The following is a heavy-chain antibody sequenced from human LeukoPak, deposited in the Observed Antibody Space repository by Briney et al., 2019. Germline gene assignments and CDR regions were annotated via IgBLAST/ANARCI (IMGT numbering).Heavy chain of an antibody. CDR1: GYTLTELS. D-gene: IGHD1-26*01. Sequence: GASVKVSCKVSGYTLTELSMHWVRQAPGKGLEWMGGFDPEDGETIYAQKFQGRVTMTEDTSTDTAYMELSSLRSEDTAVYYCAIVVGATGAFDIWGQGTMVTVSS. CDR2: FDPEDGET. CDR3: AIVVGATGAFDI. V-gene: IGHV1-24*01. J-gene: IGHJ3*02.